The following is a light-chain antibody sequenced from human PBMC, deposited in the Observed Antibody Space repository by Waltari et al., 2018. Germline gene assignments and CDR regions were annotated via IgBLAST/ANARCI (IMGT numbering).Light chain of an antibody. CDR2: VNSDGSH. V-gene: IGLV4-69*01. J-gene: IGLJ3*02. CDR3: QTGGHGTWV. CDR1: SWHSRNV. Sequence: QLVVTQSPSASAPLGAVVNLTCTLSSWHSRNVIAWLQQRPAKGPRYLMKVNSDGSHSKGDEIPDRFSGSSSGAERYLTISSLQSDDEADYYCQTGGHGTWVFGGGTKLTVL.